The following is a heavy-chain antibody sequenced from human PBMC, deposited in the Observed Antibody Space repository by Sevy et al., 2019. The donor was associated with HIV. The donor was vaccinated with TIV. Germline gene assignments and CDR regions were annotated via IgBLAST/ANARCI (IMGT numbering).Heavy chain of an antibody. D-gene: IGHD6-13*01. V-gene: IGHV4-34*01. CDR3: AREGYSLGMDV. CDR1: GGSFSGFS. CDR2: INH. J-gene: IGHJ6*02. Sequence: SETLSLTCAVSGGSFSGFSWNWIRQPPGKGLEWIGEINHYSPSLKSRVTISLDTSKNQFSLNLSSVTAADTAVYYCAREGYSLGMDVWGQGTTVTVSS.